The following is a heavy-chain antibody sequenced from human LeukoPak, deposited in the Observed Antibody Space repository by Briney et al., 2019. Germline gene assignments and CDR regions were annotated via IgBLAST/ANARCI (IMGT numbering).Heavy chain of an antibody. J-gene: IGHJ5*02. CDR2: IYYSGNT. D-gene: IGHD3-22*01. V-gene: IGHV4-59*01. Sequence: SEILSLTCSVSGGSISSYYWNWIRQPPGKGLEWIGYIYYSGNTNYNPSLKSRVTISVDTSKNQFSLKVRSVTAADTAIYYCARGKRYFDSTGSLNPWFDPWGQGTLVTVSS. CDR3: ARGKRYFDSTGSLNPWFDP. CDR1: GGSISSYY.